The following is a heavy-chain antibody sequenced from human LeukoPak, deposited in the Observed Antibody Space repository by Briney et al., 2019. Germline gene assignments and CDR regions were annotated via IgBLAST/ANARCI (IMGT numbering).Heavy chain of an antibody. V-gene: IGHV3-21*01. CDR3: ASFPLGYCSSTSCVYYFDY. CDR1: GFTFSSYS. Sequence: GGSLRLSCAASGFTFSSYSMNWVRQAPGKGLEWVSSISSSSSYIYYADSVKGRFTISRDNAKNSLYLQMNSLRAEDTAVYYCASFPLGYCSSTSCVYYFDYWGQGTLVTVSS. D-gene: IGHD2-2*01. CDR2: ISSSSSYI. J-gene: IGHJ4*02.